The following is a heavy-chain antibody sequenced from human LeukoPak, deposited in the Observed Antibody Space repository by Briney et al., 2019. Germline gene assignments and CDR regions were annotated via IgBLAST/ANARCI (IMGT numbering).Heavy chain of an antibody. CDR3: ARLSWYSAPANSHTLSGFDP. CDR2: VNQLGRA. Sequence: SETLSLTCAVSDGSISGYYWSWIRQSPGKGLEWIGEVNQLGRANYNPSLESRVTISVDTSKNQFFLKVKSATAGDTAVYYCARLSWYSAPANSHTLSGFDPWGQGTTVTASS. V-gene: IGHV4-34*01. CDR1: DGSISGYY. J-gene: IGHJ6*02. D-gene: IGHD2/OR15-2a*01.